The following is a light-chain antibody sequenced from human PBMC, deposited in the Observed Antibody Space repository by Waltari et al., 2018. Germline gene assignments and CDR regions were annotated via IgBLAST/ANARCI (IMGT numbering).Light chain of an antibody. Sequence: QAALTQPRPVSGSPGQSVTIPCTGPSSDLGGYNYVSWYQQHPGTAPKLMIYEVSKRPSGVSDRFSGSKSGNTASLTISGLQAEDEADYYCSSYAGSNTLLFGGGTRLTVL. J-gene: IGLJ2*01. CDR1: SSDLGGYNY. CDR2: EVS. V-gene: IGLV2-11*01. CDR3: SSYAGSNTLL.